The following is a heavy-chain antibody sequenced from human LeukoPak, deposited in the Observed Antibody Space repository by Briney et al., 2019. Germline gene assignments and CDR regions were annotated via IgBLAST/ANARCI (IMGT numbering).Heavy chain of an antibody. V-gene: IGHV4-34*01. CDR3: ARGGGIAAAADMNY. J-gene: IGHJ4*02. Sequence: SETLSLTCAVYGGSFSGYYWSWIRQPPGKGLEWIGEINHSGSTNYNPSLKSRVTISVDTSKNQFSLKLSSVTAADTAVYYCARGGGIAAAADMNYWGQGTLVTVSS. D-gene: IGHD6-13*01. CDR1: GGSFSGYY. CDR2: INHSGST.